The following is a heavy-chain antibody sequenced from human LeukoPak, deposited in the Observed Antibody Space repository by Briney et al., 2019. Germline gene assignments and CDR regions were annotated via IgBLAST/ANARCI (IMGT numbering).Heavy chain of an antibody. Sequence: SVKVSCKASGGTFSSYAISWVRQAPGQGLEWMGGIIPIFGTANYAQKFQGRVTITTDESTSTAYMELSSLRSEDTAVYYCARDSPDCSGGSCYEPFDYWGQGTLVTVSS. CDR1: GGTFSSYA. V-gene: IGHV1-69*05. J-gene: IGHJ4*02. CDR3: ARDSPDCSGGSCYEPFDY. D-gene: IGHD2-15*01. CDR2: IIPIFGTA.